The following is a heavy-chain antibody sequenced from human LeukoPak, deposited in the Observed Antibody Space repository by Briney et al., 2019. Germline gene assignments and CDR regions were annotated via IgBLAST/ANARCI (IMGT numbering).Heavy chain of an antibody. CDR1: GYTFTNYG. D-gene: IGHD1-26*01. Sequence: GASVKVSCKASGYTFTNYGISWVRRAPGQGLEWMGWISADNDNTNYAQKLQGRVTMTTDTSTSTAYMELRSLRSDDTAVYYCARDRYSGTYFVGGHWFDPWGQGTLVSVSS. CDR3: ARDRYSGTYFVGGHWFDP. V-gene: IGHV1-18*01. J-gene: IGHJ5*02. CDR2: ISADNDNT.